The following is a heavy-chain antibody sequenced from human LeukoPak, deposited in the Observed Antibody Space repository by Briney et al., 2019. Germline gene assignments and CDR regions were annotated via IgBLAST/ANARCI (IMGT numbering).Heavy chain of an antibody. CDR3: ARHAPRWVLTGYSSDAFDI. V-gene: IGHV2-70*11. CDR2: IDWDDDK. J-gene: IGHJ3*02. D-gene: IGHD3-9*01. CDR1: GFSLSTSAMC. Sequence: SGPALVKPTQTLTLTCTFSGFSLSTSAMCVSWIRQPPGKALEWLARIDWDDDKYYSTSLKTRLTISKDTSKNQAVLTMTNMDPVDTATYYCARHAPRWVLTGYSSDAFDIWGQGTMVTVSS.